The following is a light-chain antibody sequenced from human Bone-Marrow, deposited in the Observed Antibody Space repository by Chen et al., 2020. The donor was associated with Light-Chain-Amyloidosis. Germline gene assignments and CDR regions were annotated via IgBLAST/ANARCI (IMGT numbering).Light chain of an antibody. CDR1: DLPTKY. CDR3: QSADSSGTYEVI. CDR2: RDT. Sequence: SYELTQPPSVSVSPGQTARITCSGDDLPTKYAYCYQQKPGQAPVLVIHRDTERPSGMSERFSGSRSGTTATLTISGGQAEDEADYNGQSADSSGTYEVIFGGGTKLTVL. V-gene: IGLV3-25*03. J-gene: IGLJ2*01.